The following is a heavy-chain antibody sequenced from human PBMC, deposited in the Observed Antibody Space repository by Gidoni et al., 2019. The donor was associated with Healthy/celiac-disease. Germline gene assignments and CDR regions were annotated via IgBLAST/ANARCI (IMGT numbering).Heavy chain of an antibody. CDR3: ARDPEYYDFWSGYYTGGDDAFDI. D-gene: IGHD3-3*01. Sequence: EVQLVESGGGLVQPGGSLSRSCAASGFTFSSYSMNGVRQAPGKGLEWVSYTSSSSSTIYYADSVKGRFTISRDNAKNSLYLQMNSLRDEDTTVYYCARDPEYYDFWSGYYTGGDDAFDIWGQGTMVTVSS. J-gene: IGHJ3*02. CDR2: TSSSSSTI. CDR1: GFTFSSYS. V-gene: IGHV3-48*02.